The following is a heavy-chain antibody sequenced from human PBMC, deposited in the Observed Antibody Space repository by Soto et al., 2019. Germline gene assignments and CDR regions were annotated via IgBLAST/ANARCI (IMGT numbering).Heavy chain of an antibody. D-gene: IGHD3-10*01. CDR1: GLTVSSNY. CDR3: ARDRPGDEGDAFEI. Sequence: EVQLVDTGGGLIQPGGSLRLSCVASGLTVSSNYMNWVRQAPGKGLEWVSVLYSGGSTHYAGSVKGRFIISRDNSKNTLYLQMTSLRAEDTAVYYCARDRPGDEGDAFEIWGHGTMVTVSS. CDR2: LYSGGST. V-gene: IGHV3-53*02. J-gene: IGHJ3*02.